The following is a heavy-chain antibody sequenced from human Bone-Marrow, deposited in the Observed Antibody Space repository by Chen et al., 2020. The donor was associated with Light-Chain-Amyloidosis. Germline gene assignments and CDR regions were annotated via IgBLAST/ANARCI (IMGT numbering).Heavy chain of an antibody. CDR1: GYTFPNYW. V-gene: IGHV5-51*01. Sequence: EVQLEQSGPEVKKPGESLKIYCKGSGYTFPNYWIGWVRQMPGKGLEWMGVIYPDDSDARYRPSFGGQVTISADKSITTAYLQWRGLKASDPAMYFWARRRDGYNFYYWGQGTLVTVSS. CDR2: IYPDDSDA. J-gene: IGHJ4*02. D-gene: IGHD5-12*01. CDR3: ARRRDGYNFYY.